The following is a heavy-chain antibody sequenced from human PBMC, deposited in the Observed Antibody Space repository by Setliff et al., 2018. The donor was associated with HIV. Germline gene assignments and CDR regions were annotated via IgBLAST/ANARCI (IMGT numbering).Heavy chain of an antibody. J-gene: IGHJ4*02. V-gene: IGHV4-28*06. CDR1: GGSISTSNW. CDR3: ARKASTSRSQECYYDY. CDR2: IYYSGST. D-gene: IGHD2-2*01. Sequence: SETLSLTCTVSGGSISTSNWWGWIRQTPGKGLEWIGYIYYSGSTNYNPSLKSRVTISLDTSNNQFSLNLNSVTALDTAVYYCARKASTSRSQECYYDYWGQGTLVTVSS.